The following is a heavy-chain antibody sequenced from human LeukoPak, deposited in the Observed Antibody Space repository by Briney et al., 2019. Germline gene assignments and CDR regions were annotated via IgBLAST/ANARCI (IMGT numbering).Heavy chain of an antibody. CDR3: AKDSKNDFWSGYLTRYNWFDP. Sequence: PGGSLRLSCAASGFPFSSYSMTWVRQAPGKGLEWVAVISYDGSNKYYADSVKGRFTISRDNSKNTLYLQMNSLRAEDTAVYYCAKDSKNDFWSGYLTRYNWFDPWGQGTLVTVSS. CDR2: ISYDGSNK. V-gene: IGHV3-30*18. J-gene: IGHJ5*02. CDR1: GFPFSSYS. D-gene: IGHD3-3*01.